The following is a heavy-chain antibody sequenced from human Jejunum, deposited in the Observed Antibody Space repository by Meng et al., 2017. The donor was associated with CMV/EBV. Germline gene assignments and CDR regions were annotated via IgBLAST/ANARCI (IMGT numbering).Heavy chain of an antibody. V-gene: IGHV3-30*02. CDR2: ISYDGTNK. CDR1: FIFNSGG. Sequence: FIFNSGGMHWVRQAQGKGLEWVSFISYDGTNKYYADSVKGRFSISRDNSKNTLYLQMSSLRADDTSVYYCAKDGANYDLWQYGMDVWGQGTTVTVSS. CDR3: AKDGANYDLWQYGMDV. D-gene: IGHD3-3*01. J-gene: IGHJ6*02.